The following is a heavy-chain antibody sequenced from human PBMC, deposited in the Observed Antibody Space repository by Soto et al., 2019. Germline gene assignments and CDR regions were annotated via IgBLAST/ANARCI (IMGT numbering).Heavy chain of an antibody. D-gene: IGHD6-6*01. CDR1: GLTFSSHS. CDR3: ARPEYSSSSYGMDV. V-gene: IGHV3-48*02. J-gene: IGHJ6*02. CDR2: ISSSSSTI. Sequence: PGGSLRLSCAASGLTFSSHSMNWVRQAPGKGLEWVSYISSSSSTIYYADSVKGRFTISRDNAKNSLYLQMNSLRDEDTAVYYCARPEYSSSSYGMDVWGQGTTVTVSS.